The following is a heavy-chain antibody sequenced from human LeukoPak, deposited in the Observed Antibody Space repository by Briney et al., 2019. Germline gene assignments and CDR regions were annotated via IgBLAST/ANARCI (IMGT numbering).Heavy chain of an antibody. CDR1: GFTFSSYG. J-gene: IGHJ4*02. Sequence: GGSLRLSCAASGFTFSSYGMHWVRQAPGKGPEWVAVISYDGSNKYYADSVKGRFTISRDNSKNTLYLQMNSLRAEDTAVYYCAKAEPPGIAAAGHFDYWGQGTLVTVSS. CDR2: ISYDGSNK. V-gene: IGHV3-30*18. CDR3: AKAEPPGIAAAGHFDY. D-gene: IGHD6-13*01.